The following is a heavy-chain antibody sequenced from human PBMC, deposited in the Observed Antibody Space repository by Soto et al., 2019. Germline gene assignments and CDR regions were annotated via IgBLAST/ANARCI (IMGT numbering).Heavy chain of an antibody. V-gene: IGHV1-69*01. CDR3: ARHRPYFGSGSYFYGMDV. CDR2: IVPYIKTA. D-gene: IGHD3-10*01. J-gene: IGHJ6*02. CDR1: GGTFSSHA. Sequence: QVQLVQSGAEVKRPGSSVKVSCKASGGTFSSHAISWVRQAPGQGLEWMGGIVPYIKTANYAQKFQGRVTISADESMSTACMEVSSLTSEDTAIYYCARHRPYFGSGSYFYGMDVWGQGTTVTVSS.